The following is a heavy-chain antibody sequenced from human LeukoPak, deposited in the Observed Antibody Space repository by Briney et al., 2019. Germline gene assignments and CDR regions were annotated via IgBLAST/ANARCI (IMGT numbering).Heavy chain of an antibody. D-gene: IGHD3-10*01. CDR1: GFTFADYA. V-gene: IGHV3-49*04. CDR2: ITSKSYGETA. Sequence: PGGSLRLSCTASGFTFADYAMSWVRQAPGKGLEWVSFITSKSYGETAECAASVRGRFTLSRDDSNSVAYLQMNSLKTDDTAVYFCLRALAVPVGLWYFDYSGQGTLVTVSS. CDR3: LRALAVPVGLWYFDY. J-gene: IGHJ4*02.